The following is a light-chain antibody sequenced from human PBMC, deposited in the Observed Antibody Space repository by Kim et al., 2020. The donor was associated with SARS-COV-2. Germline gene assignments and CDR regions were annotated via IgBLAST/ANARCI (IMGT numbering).Light chain of an antibody. J-gene: IGKJ2*01. V-gene: IGKV1-39*01. CDR2: AAS. Sequence: DIQMTQSPSSLSASVGDRVTITCRASQSISSYLNWYQQKPGKAPKLLIYAASSLQSRVPSRFSGSGSGTDFTLTISSLQPEDFATYSCQQSYSTPYTFGQGTKLEI. CDR1: QSISSY. CDR3: QQSYSTPYT.